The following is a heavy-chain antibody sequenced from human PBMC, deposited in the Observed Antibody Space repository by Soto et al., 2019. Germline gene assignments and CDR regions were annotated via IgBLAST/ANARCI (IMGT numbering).Heavy chain of an antibody. CDR3: ARVHSHGTYGMDV. CDR2: IIPIFGTT. Sequence: SVKVSCKASGGSFTYTLSWVRQAPGQGLEWMGGIIPIFGTTNYAQKFQGRVTITADESTKTAYMELSTLRSEDTAVYYCARVHSHGTYGMDVWGQGTTVTVSS. V-gene: IGHV1-69*13. CDR1: GGSFTYT. J-gene: IGHJ6*02. D-gene: IGHD5-18*01.